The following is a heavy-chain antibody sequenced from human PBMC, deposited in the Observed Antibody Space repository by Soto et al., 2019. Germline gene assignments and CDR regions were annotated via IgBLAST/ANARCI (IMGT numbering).Heavy chain of an antibody. D-gene: IGHD3-22*01. V-gene: IGHV3-30*02. Sequence: PGGSLRLSCAASGFTFSSYGMHWVRQPPGKEMEWVAFITYDGSNKYYADSVKFRFSISRDNSKNTLYLQMNSLRAVDTDVYYCSKILYYYDSSGYYGLDAFDIWGQGTMVTVSS. CDR2: ITYDGSNK. CDR3: SKILYYYDSSGYYGLDAFDI. J-gene: IGHJ3*02. CDR1: GFTFSSYG.